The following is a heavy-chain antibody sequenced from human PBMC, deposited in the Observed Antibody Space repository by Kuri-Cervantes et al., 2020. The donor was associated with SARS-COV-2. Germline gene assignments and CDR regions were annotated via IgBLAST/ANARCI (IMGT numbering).Heavy chain of an antibody. J-gene: IGHJ4*02. V-gene: IGHV4-39*01. CDR1: GASISSSTYY. Sequence: SETLSLTCTVSGASISSSTYYWGWIRQSPGKGLEWLGSIYESGDTYYSSSLKSRLRLSVDTSKNQFSLKLTSVTAADTAVYYCARAVKRFDYWGQGTLVTVSS. CDR2: IYESGDT. D-gene: IGHD2/OR15-2a*01. CDR3: ARAVKRFDY.